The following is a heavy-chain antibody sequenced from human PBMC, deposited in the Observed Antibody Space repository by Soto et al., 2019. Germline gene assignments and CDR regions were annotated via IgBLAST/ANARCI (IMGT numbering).Heavy chain of an antibody. J-gene: IGHJ4*02. CDR3: AHRVLRMVFGLVTTTAIYFDF. Sequence: QITLKESGPTVVKPTETLTLTCTFSGFSLTTSGVGVGWVRQSPGKAPEWLALIYWDDDKRYSTSLKSRLTITKDTSKNQVVLTMANVDPADTATYYCAHRVLRMVFGLVTTTAIYFDFWGQGTPVVVSS. V-gene: IGHV2-5*02. D-gene: IGHD3-3*01. CDR1: GFSLTTSGVG. CDR2: IYWDDDK.